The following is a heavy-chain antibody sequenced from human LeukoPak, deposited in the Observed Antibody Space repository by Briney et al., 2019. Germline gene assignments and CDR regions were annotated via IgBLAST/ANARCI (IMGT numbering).Heavy chain of an antibody. J-gene: IGHJ2*01. D-gene: IGHD2-15*01. CDR1: GFSFSSKT. Sequence: GGSLGLSGAPSGFSFSSKTRNWVRKAPGKGWGWSSSIIIGISYIYYADSLKGRFTISRDNAKNSLYLQMNSLRAEDTAVYYCARDGRRRDYCDSGSCYWYFDLWGRGTLVTVSS. V-gene: IGHV3-21*01. CDR2: IIIGISYI. CDR3: ARDGRRRDYCDSGSCYWYFDL.